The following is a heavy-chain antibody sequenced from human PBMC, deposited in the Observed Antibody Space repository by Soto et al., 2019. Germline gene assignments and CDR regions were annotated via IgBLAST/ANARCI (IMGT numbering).Heavy chain of an antibody. CDR3: ATMGTPATGLYYFDY. J-gene: IGHJ4*02. CDR1: GGSISSDY. Sequence: SETLSLTCTVSGGSISSDYWSWIRQPPGKGLEWIGYVYYSGSTNYNPSLKSRFTISVDTSKTHFSLNLSSVTAADTAVYYCATMGTPATGLYYFDYWGQGTLVTVS. V-gene: IGHV4-59*08. D-gene: IGHD1-7*01. CDR2: VYYSGST.